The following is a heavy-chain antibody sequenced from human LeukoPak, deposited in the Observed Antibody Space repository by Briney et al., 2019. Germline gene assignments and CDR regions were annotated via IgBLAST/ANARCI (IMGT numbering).Heavy chain of an antibody. J-gene: IGHJ4*02. CDR1: GASISSGPW. CDR2: ILHSGST. CDR3: ARYSSTWCFDY. D-gene: IGHD6-13*01. Sequence: SETLSLTCAVSGASISSGPWWSWVRQPPGKGLEWIGDILHSGSTNYNPSLKSRVTISIDKSKNQFSLKLSSVTAADTAVYYCARYSSTWCFDYWGQGTLVTVSS. V-gene: IGHV4-4*02.